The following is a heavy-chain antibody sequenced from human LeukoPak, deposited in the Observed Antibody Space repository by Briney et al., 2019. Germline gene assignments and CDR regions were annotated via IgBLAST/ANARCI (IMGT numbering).Heavy chain of an antibody. J-gene: IGHJ4*02. D-gene: IGHD3-22*01. Sequence: GGSLRLSCAASGFTFTSYSMNWVRQAPGKGLEWVSSISGSNTYIYYADSVKGRFTISRDNAKNSVYLQMNSLRAEDTAVYYCVRDDDRPDNGLDYWGQGTLVTVSS. CDR3: VRDDDRPDNGLDY. CDR1: GFTFTSYS. V-gene: IGHV3-21*01. CDR2: ISGSNTYI.